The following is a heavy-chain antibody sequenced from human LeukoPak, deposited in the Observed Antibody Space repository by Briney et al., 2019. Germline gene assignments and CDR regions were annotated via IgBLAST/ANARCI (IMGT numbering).Heavy chain of an antibody. D-gene: IGHD4-17*01. J-gene: IGHJ4*02. CDR3: ATLEPEPGDFGGLAY. V-gene: IGHV1-24*01. CDR1: GYTLTALA. CDR2: FDSEEYDT. Sequence: ASVKVSCKVSGYTLTALALHWVCQAPGKGFEWIGGFDSEEYDTIYAQKFQGRVTMTEDTSTDTAYMELSSLYFEDTAVYYCATLEPEPGDFGGLAYWGQGTLVTVSS.